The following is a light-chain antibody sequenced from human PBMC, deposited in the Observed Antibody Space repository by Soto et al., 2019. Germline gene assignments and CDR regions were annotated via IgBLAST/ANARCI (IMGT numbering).Light chain of an antibody. CDR2: GAS. Sequence: VMTQSPDTLSVSPGERATLSCRASETVRSNLAWYHQKPGQAPRLLIYGASSRATGIPDRFSGSGSGTDFTLTISRLEGEDFAMYNCQQYDSSRKTFGQGTKVDIK. V-gene: IGKV3-20*01. CDR3: QQYDSSRKT. CDR1: ETVRSN. J-gene: IGKJ1*01.